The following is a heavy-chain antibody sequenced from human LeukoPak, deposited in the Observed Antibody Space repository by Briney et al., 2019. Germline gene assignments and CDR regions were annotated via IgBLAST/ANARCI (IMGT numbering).Heavy chain of an antibody. D-gene: IGHD3-10*01. CDR3: AKGLWFGELDY. CDR1: GFSFSTYW. J-gene: IGHJ4*02. CDR2: IKQDGSEK. V-gene: IGHV3-7*02. Sequence: PGGSLRLSCAASGFSFSTYWMSWVRQAPGKGLEWVANIKQDGSEKYYVDSAKGRFTISRDNSKNTLYLQMNSLRAEDTAVYYCAKGLWFGELDYWGQGTLVTVSS.